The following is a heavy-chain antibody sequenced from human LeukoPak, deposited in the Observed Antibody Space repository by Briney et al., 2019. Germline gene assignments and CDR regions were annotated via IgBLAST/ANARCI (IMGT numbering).Heavy chain of an antibody. J-gene: IGHJ4*02. CDR3: ARGWEAARPGY. Sequence: SETLSLTCAVYGGSFSGYYWSWIRQPPGKGLEWIGEINHSGSTNYNPSLKSRVTISVDTSKNQFSLKLSSVTAADTAVYYCARGWEAARPGYWGQGTLVTVSS. V-gene: IGHV4-34*01. CDR2: INHSGST. CDR1: GGSFSGYY. D-gene: IGHD6-6*01.